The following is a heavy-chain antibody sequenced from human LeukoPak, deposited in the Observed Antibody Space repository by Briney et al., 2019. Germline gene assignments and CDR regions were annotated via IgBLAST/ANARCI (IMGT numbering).Heavy chain of an antibody. CDR2: INPNSGGT. CDR1: GYTFTGYY. Sequence: ASVKVSCKASGYTFTGYYMHWVRQAPGQGLEWMGWINPNSGGTNYAQKFQGRVTMTRDTSISTAYMELSRLRSDDTAVYYCARSSVGATLGKFDYWGQGTLVTVSS. CDR3: ARSSVGATLGKFDY. V-gene: IGHV1-2*02. J-gene: IGHJ4*02. D-gene: IGHD1-26*01.